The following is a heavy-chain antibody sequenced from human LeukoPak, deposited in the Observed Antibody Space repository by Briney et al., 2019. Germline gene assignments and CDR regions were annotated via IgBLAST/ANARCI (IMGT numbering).Heavy chain of an antibody. CDR1: GGTFSSYA. CDR3: AIVLSGIAVGGSLVP. V-gene: IGHV1-69*04. CDR2: IIPILGIA. D-gene: IGHD6-19*01. J-gene: IGHJ5*02. Sequence: SVKVSCKASGGTFSSYAISWVRQAPGQGLEWMGRIIPILGIANYAQKFQGRVTITADKSTSTAYMELSSLRSEDTAVYYCAIVLSGIAVGGSLVPLGQGTLVTVSS.